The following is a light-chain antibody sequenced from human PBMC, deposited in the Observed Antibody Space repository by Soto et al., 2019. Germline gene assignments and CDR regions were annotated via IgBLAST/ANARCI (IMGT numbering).Light chain of an antibody. CDR1: STDIGGYNY. CDR3: SSFTSTSTRVWV. Sequence: QSALTQPASVSGSPGQSINLSCTGSSTDIGGYNYVSWYQHHPGQAPKLIIYDVNNRPSGVSSLFSGSKSGNTASLPISGLQAEDDADYYCSSFTSTSTRVWVFGGGTQLTVL. J-gene: IGLJ3*02. CDR2: DVN. V-gene: IGLV2-14*01.